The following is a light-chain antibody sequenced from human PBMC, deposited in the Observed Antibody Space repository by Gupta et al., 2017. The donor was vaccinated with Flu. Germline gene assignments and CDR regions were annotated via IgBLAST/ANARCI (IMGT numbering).Light chain of an antibody. CDR3: SSEVGSNNFVV. CDR1: SSDIGGYNY. V-gene: IGLV2-8*01. CDR2: EVN. Sequence: VTSSCTGTSSDIGGYNYVYWYQQHAGEAPKLMVFEVNKRLSGVPDRFSGSKSGNTASLTGAGLQAEDGADYYCSSEVGSNNFVVFGGGTKSTVL. J-gene: IGLJ3*02.